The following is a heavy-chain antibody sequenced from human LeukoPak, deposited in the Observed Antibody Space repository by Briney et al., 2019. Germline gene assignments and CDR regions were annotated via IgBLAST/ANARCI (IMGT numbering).Heavy chain of an antibody. CDR3: ARGSYYDSSGYYYSYYFDY. J-gene: IGHJ4*02. D-gene: IGHD3-22*01. CDR1: GGSISSGGYY. Sequence: PSETLSLTCTVAGGSISSGGYYWSWIRQHPGKGLEWIGYIYYSGSTYYNPSLKSRVTISVDTSKNQFSLKLSSVTAADTAVYYCARGSYYDSSGYYYSYYFDYWGQGTLVTVSS. CDR2: IYYSGST. V-gene: IGHV4-31*03.